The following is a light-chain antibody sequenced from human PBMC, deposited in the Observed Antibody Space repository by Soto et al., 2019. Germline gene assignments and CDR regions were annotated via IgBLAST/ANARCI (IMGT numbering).Light chain of an antibody. V-gene: IGLV1-44*01. CDR2: SNN. CDR1: SSNIGSNT. CDR3: AAWDDSLSGSYV. J-gene: IGLJ1*01. Sequence: QSVLTQPPSASGTPGQRVTISCSGSSSNIGSNTVNWYQQLPGTAPKLLIYSNNQRPSGVPDRFSGSKSGTSASLAISGLQSEDEDDYYCAAWDDSLSGSYVFGTGTKVTVL.